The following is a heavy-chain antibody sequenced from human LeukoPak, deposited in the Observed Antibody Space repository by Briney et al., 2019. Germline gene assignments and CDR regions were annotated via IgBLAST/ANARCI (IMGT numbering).Heavy chain of an antibody. J-gene: IGHJ4*02. CDR2: ISTSGGST. CDR1: GFTLSSYA. D-gene: IGHD3-22*01. V-gene: IGHV3-23*01. CDR3: AIMHPYYDGSGYWVQ. Sequence: PGGSLRLSCAASGFTLSSYAMSWVRQAPGKGLEWVSGISTSGGSTSYADSVKGRFTTSRDNPRNTLYMQMNSLRAEDTAVYYCAIMHPYYDGSGYWVQWGQGTLVTVSS.